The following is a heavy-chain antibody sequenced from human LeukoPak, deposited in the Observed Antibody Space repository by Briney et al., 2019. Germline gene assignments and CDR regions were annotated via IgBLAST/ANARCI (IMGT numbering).Heavy chain of an antibody. CDR1: GFTFASYA. Sequence: GGSLRLSCAASGFTFASYAMTWVRQAPGKGLEWFSAISGSGGGTYYADSVKGRFTISRDNYKNTLYLQMNSLRAEDTAVYYCARDSGIYDSSGYYGLSYYGMDVWGQGPTVTVSS. D-gene: IGHD3-22*01. CDR2: ISGSGGGT. J-gene: IGHJ6*02. CDR3: ARDSGIYDSSGYYGLSYYGMDV. V-gene: IGHV3-23*01.